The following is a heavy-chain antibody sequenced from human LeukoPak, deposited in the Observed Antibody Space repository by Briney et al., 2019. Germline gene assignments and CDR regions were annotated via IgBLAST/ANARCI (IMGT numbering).Heavy chain of an antibody. Sequence: MPGGSLRLSCAASGFTFSNYWMSWVRQAPGKGLEWVSSITSSRIYIYYADSVKGRFTISRDNAKNSLYLQMNSLRAEDTAVYYCARDGSRGNLVTAPDFWGQGTLVTVSS. CDR3: ARDGSRGNLVTAPDF. D-gene: IGHD2-21*02. CDR1: GFTFSNYW. J-gene: IGHJ4*02. CDR2: ITSSRIYI. V-gene: IGHV3-21*01.